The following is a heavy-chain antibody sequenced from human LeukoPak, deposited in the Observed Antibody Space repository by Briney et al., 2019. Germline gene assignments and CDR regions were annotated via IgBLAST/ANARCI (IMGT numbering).Heavy chain of an antibody. D-gene: IGHD3-3*01. CDR3: ARARASITIFGVVRTNAFDI. V-gene: IGHV4-34*01. Sequence: SETLSLTCAVYGGSFSGYYWSWIRQPPGKGLEWIGEINHSGSTNYNPSLKSRVTISVDTSKNQFSPKLSSVTAADTAVYYCARARASITIFGVVRTNAFDIWGQGTMVTVSS. J-gene: IGHJ3*02. CDR1: GGSFSGYY. CDR2: INHSGST.